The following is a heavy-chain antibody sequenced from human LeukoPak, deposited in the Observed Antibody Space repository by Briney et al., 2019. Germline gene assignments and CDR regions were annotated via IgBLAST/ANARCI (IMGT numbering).Heavy chain of an antibody. Sequence: PGGSLRLSCAASGFTFSNYWMQWVRQVPGKGLMWVSQINTDASGTTYADSAKGRFTISRDNAKNTLYLQMNSLRAEDTAVYYCAKSNLPAYYNGMDVWGQGTTVTVSS. CDR1: GFTFSNYW. V-gene: IGHV3-74*01. J-gene: IGHJ6*02. CDR3: AKSNLPAYYNGMDV. CDR2: INTDASGT.